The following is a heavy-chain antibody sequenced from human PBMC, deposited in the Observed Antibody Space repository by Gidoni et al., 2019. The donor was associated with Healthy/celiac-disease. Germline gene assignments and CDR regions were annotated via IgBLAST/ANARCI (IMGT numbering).Heavy chain of an antibody. CDR3: ARDEYPDAYYGMDV. D-gene: IGHD2-2*02. J-gene: IGHJ6*02. CDR2: ISSSSSYI. CDR1: GFTFSSYS. V-gene: IGHV3-21*01. Sequence: EVQLVESGGGLVKPGGSLRLSCAASGFTFSSYSMNWVRQAPGKGLEWVSSISSSSSYIYYADSVKGRFTISRDNAKNSLYLQMNSLRAEDTAVYYCARDEYPDAYYGMDVWGQGTTVTVSS.